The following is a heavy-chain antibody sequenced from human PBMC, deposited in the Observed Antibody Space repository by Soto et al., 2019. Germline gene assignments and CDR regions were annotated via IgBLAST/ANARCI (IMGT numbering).Heavy chain of an antibody. V-gene: IGHV3-7*01. D-gene: IGHD3-3*01. CDR2: INQDGSDK. J-gene: IGHJ3*02. CDR1: GFTLSSYW. Sequence: AGGSLRLSCAASGFTLSSYWMSWVRQAPGKGLEWVANINQDGSDKYYMDSVKGRFTISRDNAQNSLFLQMNNLRAEDTAVYFCAREAFFGAVTPDAFDIWGQGTVVTVSS. CDR3: AREAFFGAVTPDAFDI.